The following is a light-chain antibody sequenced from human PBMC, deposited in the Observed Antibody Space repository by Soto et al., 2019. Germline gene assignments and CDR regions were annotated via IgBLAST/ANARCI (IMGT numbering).Light chain of an antibody. Sequence: QSVLTQPPSASGSPGQSVTISCTGTSSDVGGYDYVSWYQQHPGKAPKLMIYEVTIRPSGVSDRFSGSKSGNTASLTVSGLQAEEEADYYCSSYTGGTPSYVFGTGTKLTVL. CDR2: EVT. V-gene: IGLV2-8*01. J-gene: IGLJ1*01. CDR3: SSYTGGTPSYV. CDR1: SSDVGGYDY.